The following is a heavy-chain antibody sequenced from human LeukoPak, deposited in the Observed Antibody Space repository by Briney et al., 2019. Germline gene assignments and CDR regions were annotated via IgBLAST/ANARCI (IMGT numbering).Heavy chain of an antibody. CDR2: IYYSGNT. CDR3: ARASGGGDFNDAFDI. J-gene: IGHJ3*02. Sequence: SETLSLTCGVSGYSITNGYYWAWIRQPPGKGLEWIGNIYYSGNTYYNPSLKSRVTISVDTSKNQFSLMVSSVTAADTAVYYCARASGGGDFNDAFDIWGQGTMATVSS. CDR1: GYSITNGYY. D-gene: IGHD2-21*01. V-gene: IGHV4-38-2*01.